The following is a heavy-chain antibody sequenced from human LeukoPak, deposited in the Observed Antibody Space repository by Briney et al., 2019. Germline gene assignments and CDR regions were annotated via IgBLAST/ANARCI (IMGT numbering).Heavy chain of an antibody. D-gene: IGHD3-10*01. V-gene: IGHV4-61*08. CDR1: GGSISSGGYY. CDR2: IYYSGST. CDR3: ARVKFPLLYGSGSYDYNWFDP. J-gene: IGHJ5*02. Sequence: KPSETLSLTCTVSGGSISSGGYYWSWIRQHPGKGLEWIGYIYYSGSTNYNPSLKSRVTISVDTSKNQFSLKLSSVTAADTAVYYCARVKFPLLYGSGSYDYNWFDPWGQGTLVTVSS.